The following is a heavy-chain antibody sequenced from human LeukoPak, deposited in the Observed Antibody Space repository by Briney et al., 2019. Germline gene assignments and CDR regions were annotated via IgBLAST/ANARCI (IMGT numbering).Heavy chain of an antibody. D-gene: IGHD3-16*02. CDR2: IYPGDSDT. CDR1: GYRFTSYW. CDR3: ARPGITLGGVIVDHPFDY. Sequence: GESLKISCKGSGYRFTSYWIGWVRQMPGKGLEWMGTIYPGDSDTKYSPSFQGQVTISADKSISTAYLQWSSLKASDTAMYYCARPGITLGGVIVDHPFDYWGQGTLVTVSS. J-gene: IGHJ4*02. V-gene: IGHV5-51*01.